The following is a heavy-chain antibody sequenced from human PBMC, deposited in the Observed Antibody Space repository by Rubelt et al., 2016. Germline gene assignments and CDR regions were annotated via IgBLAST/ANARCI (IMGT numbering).Heavy chain of an antibody. D-gene: IGHD2/OR15-2a*01. CDR3: ARGDFAGIIDY. Sequence: QVQLQESGPGLVKPSYTLSLPCTVSGGSLSNYYWSWIRQAAGKPLEWIGRIDISGINNNNPSFRGRVTMSIDTSKNRFSMQLNSVTAADTAVYYCARGDFAGIIDYWGQGTLVTVSS. CDR1: GGSLSNYY. CDR2: IDISGIN. J-gene: IGHJ4*02. V-gene: IGHV4-4*07.